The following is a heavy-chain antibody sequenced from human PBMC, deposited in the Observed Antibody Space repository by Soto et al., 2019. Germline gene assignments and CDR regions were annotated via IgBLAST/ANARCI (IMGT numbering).Heavy chain of an antibody. Sequence: QVELVESGGGVVQPGRSLRLSCAATGSTFSSYGMHWVRQAPGKGLEWVAVISYDGSNKYYADSVKGRFTISRDNSKNTLYLQMNSLRAEDTAVYYCAKVGRDYYDSSGYSLDYWGQGTLVTVSS. CDR3: AKVGRDYYDSSGYSLDY. CDR2: ISYDGSNK. V-gene: IGHV3-30*18. CDR1: GSTFSSYG. D-gene: IGHD3-22*01. J-gene: IGHJ4*02.